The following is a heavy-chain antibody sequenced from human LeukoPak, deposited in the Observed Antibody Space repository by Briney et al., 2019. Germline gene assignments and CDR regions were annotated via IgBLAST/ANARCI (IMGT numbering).Heavy chain of an antibody. CDR3: ARSGYDFWSGYYTPHYFDY. V-gene: IGHV4-59*01. J-gene: IGHJ4*02. D-gene: IGHD3-3*01. CDR2: MYSGGTT. Sequence: SETLSLTCTVSDGSINGYYWSWIRQPPGKGLDWIGYMYSGGTTNYSPSLKSRVTISEDTSKNQFSLKLTSVTAADTAVYYCARSGYDFWSGYYTPHYFDYWGQGTLVTVSS. CDR1: DGSINGYY.